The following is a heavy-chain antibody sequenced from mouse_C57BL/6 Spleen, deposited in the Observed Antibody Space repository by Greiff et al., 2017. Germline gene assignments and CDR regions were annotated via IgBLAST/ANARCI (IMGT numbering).Heavy chain of an antibody. J-gene: IGHJ2*01. V-gene: IGHV1-63*01. CDR1: GYTFTNYW. D-gene: IGHD3-2*02. CDR2: IYPGGGYT. Sequence: QVQLQQSGAELVRPGTSVKMSCKASGYTFTNYWIGWAKQRPGHGLEWIGDIYPGGGYTNYNEKFKGKATLTADKSSSTAYMQFSSLTSEDSAIYYCARRDSSGYDYFDYWGQGTTLTVSS. CDR3: ARRDSSGYDYFDY.